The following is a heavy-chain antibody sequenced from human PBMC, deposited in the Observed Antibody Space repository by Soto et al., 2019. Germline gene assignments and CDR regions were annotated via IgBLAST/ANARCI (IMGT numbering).Heavy chain of an antibody. J-gene: IGHJ6*02. D-gene: IGHD3-3*01. Sequence: GASVKVSCKASGYTFTCYGISWVGQAPGQGLEWMGWISAYNGNTNYAQKLQGRGTMTTDTSTSTAYMELRSLRSDDTAVYYCARDGREWHDNGMDVWGQGTPVTVSS. CDR1: GYTFTCYG. CDR3: ARDGREWHDNGMDV. CDR2: ISAYNGNT. V-gene: IGHV1-18*04.